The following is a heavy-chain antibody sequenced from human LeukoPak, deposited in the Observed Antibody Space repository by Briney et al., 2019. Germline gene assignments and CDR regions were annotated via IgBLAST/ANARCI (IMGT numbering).Heavy chain of an antibody. J-gene: IGHJ3*02. CDR2: ISYDGSNK. CDR1: GFTFSSYA. Sequence: GGSLRLSCAASGFTFSSYAMHWVRQAPGKGLEWVAVISYDGSNKYYADSVKGRFTISRDNSKNTLYLQMNSLRAEDTSVYFCARLSYWVFEIWGQGTMVTVSS. D-gene: IGHD2-21*01. CDR3: ARLSYWVFEI. V-gene: IGHV3-30-3*01.